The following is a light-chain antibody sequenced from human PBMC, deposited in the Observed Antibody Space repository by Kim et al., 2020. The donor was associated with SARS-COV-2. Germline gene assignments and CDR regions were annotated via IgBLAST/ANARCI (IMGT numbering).Light chain of an antibody. V-gene: IGKV1-5*03. Sequence: DIQMTQSHSTLSASVGDRVTITCRASRDISTWVAWYQQKPGKAPKLLIYKASNLQSGVPPRFSGSGSGTEFTLTTSSLQPDDFATYYCQQYKSYPWTFGQGTKVDIK. CDR1: RDISTW. J-gene: IGKJ1*01. CDR2: KAS. CDR3: QQYKSYPWT.